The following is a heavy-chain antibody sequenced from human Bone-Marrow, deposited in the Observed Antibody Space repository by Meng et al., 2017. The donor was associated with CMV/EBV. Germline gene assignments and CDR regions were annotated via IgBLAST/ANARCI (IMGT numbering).Heavy chain of an antibody. J-gene: IGHJ4*02. V-gene: IGHV3-33*01. CDR2: IWYDGSNK. Sequence: GESLKISCAASGFTFSSYGMHWVRQAPGKGLEWVAVIWYDGSNKYYADYVKGRFTISRDNSKNTLYLQMNSLRAEDTAVYYCLYGGNSGGFDYWGQGTLVTVS. D-gene: IGHD4-23*01. CDR1: GFTFSSYG. CDR3: LYGGNSGGFDY.